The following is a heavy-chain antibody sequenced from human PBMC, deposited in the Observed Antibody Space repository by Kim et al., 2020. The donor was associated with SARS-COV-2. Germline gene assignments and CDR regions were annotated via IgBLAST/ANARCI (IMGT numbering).Heavy chain of an antibody. D-gene: IGHD3-10*01. Sequence: SETLSLTCTVSGGSISSYYWSWIRQPPGKGLEWIGYIYYSGSTNYNPSLKSRVTISVDTSKNQFSLKLSSVTAADTAVYYCAACFSDVRFDPWGQGTLVTVSS. J-gene: IGHJ5*02. V-gene: IGHV4-59*13. CDR1: GGSISSYY. CDR2: IYYSGST. CDR3: AACFSDVRFDP.